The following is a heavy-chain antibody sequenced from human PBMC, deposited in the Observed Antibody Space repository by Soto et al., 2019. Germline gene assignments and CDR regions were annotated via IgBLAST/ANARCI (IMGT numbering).Heavy chain of an antibody. V-gene: IGHV4-34*01. CDR2: INHSGST. CDR3: GGEYYGMDF. J-gene: IGHJ6*04. Sequence: SETLSLTCAVYGGSFSGYYWSWIRQPPGKGLEWIGEINHSGSTNYNSSLKSRVTISVDTSKNQFSLKLSSVTAADTAVYYWGGEYYGMDFRGKGTTVPVSS. D-gene: IGHD3-16*01. CDR1: GGSFSGYY.